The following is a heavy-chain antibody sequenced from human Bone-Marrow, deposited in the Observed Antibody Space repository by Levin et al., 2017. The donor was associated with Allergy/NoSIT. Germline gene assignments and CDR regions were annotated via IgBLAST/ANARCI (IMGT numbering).Heavy chain of an antibody. CDR3: ARWRPEDYYFDY. D-gene: IGHD2-2*01. CDR1: GDSVSSNIAA. CDR2: TYYRSKWYT. J-gene: IGHJ4*02. V-gene: IGHV6-1*01. Sequence: SQTLSLTCAISGDSVSSNIAAWNWIRQSPSRGLEWLGRTYYRSKWYTDYAVFVKSRITINPDTSKNQFSLQLQSVTAEDTAVYYCARWRPEDYYFDYWGLGTLVTVSS.